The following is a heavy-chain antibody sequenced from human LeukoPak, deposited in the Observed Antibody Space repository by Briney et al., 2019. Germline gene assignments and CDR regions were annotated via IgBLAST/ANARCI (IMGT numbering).Heavy chain of an antibody. Sequence: EASVKVSCKVSGYTLTELSMHWVRQAPGKGLEWMGGFDPEDGETIYAQKFQGRVTMTEDTSTDTAYMELSSLRSEDTAVYYCARVNSGYDEDWFDPWGQGTLVTVSS. CDR3: ARVNSGYDEDWFDP. CDR1: GYTLTELS. D-gene: IGHD5-12*01. CDR2: FDPEDGET. J-gene: IGHJ5*02. V-gene: IGHV1-24*01.